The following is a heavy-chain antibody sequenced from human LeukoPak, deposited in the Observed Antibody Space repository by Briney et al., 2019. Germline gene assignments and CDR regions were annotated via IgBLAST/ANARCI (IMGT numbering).Heavy chain of an antibody. CDR1: GGSLTNYY. J-gene: IGHJ4*02. D-gene: IGHD6-13*01. Sequence: SETLSLTCAVYGGSLTNYYWNWIRQPPGKWLEWIGDINHSGTTNYNSSLKSRVTMSVDTSKSQFSLKLSSVTAADTGMYFCARFPKGGSSWYGPYYFDYWGQGILVTVSS. CDR2: INHSGTT. V-gene: IGHV4-34*01. CDR3: ARFPKGGSSWYGPYYFDY.